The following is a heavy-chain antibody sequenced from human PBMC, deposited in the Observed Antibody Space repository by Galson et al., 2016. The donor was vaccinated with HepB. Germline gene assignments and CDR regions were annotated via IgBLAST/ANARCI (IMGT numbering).Heavy chain of an antibody. V-gene: IGHV2-5*02. CDR1: GFSLTTNGVG. Sequence: PALVKPTQTLTLTCTFSGFSLTTNGVGVGWIRQPPGKALEWLALIYWDDDKRYSPSLKGRLTITKDTFKNQVVLTMTNVDPVDTATYYCTHSLSLAYYGSRTDYKNPHNYYYHGMDVWGQGTTVTVSS. J-gene: IGHJ6*02. D-gene: IGHD3-10*01. CDR2: IYWDDDK. CDR3: THSLSLAYYGSRTDYKNPHNYYYHGMDV.